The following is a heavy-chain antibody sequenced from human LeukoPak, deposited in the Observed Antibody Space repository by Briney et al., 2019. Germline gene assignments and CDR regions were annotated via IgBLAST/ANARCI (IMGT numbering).Heavy chain of an antibody. V-gene: IGHV4-34*01. CDR2: INHSGST. D-gene: IGHD3-22*01. CDR1: GGSFSGYY. Sequence: SETLSLTCAVYGGSFSGYYWSWIRQPPGKGLEWIGEINHSGSTNYNPSLKSRVTMSVDTSKNQFSLKLSSVTAADTAVYYCARAGEDSSGNPHEFIVDYWGQGTLVTVSS. CDR3: ARAGEDSSGNPHEFIVDY. J-gene: IGHJ4*02.